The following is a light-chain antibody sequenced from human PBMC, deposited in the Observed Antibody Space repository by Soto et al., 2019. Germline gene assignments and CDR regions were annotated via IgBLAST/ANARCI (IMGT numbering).Light chain of an antibody. CDR3: TSYAGDTSLGV. V-gene: IGLV2-8*01. Sequence: QSVLTQPPSSSGSPGQSVTISCTGTSSDVGGYNYVSWYQQHPGKAPKLMIYEVSKRPSGVPDRFSGSKSGNPASLTVSGLQAEDEADYYCTSYAGDTSLGVLGGGTKLTVL. CDR2: EVS. J-gene: IGLJ3*02. CDR1: SSDVGGYNY.